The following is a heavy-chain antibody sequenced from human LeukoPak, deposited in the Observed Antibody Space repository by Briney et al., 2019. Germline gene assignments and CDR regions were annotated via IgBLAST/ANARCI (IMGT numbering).Heavy chain of an antibody. CDR1: GGSIRGYY. CDR2: IYYSGST. D-gene: IGHD6-13*01. J-gene: IGHJ4*02. CDR3: ARGGSNWYDGVDY. Sequence: SETLSLTCTVSGGSIRGYYWSWIRQPPGKGLEWIGYIYYSGSTNNNPSLESRVTISVDTSKNQFSLKLSSVTAADTAVYYCARGGSNWYDGVDYWGQGTLVTVSS. V-gene: IGHV4-59*01.